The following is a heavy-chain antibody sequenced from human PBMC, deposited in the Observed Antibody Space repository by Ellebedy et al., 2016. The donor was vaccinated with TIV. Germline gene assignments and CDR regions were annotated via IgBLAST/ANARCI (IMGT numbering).Heavy chain of an antibody. Sequence: ASVKVSCXAFGYTFTAYYIHWVRQAPGQGLEWMGWMNPNSGGTNSTQKFQGRLTMTRDTSINTAYMELRRLTSDDTAAYYCAQLGTRGYWGQGTLVTVSS. CDR3: AQLGTRGY. CDR1: GYTFTAYY. V-gene: IGHV1-2*02. J-gene: IGHJ4*02. D-gene: IGHD7-27*01. CDR2: MNPNSGGT.